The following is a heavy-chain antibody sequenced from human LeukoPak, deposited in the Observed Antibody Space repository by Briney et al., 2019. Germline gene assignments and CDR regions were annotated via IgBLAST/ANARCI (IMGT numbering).Heavy chain of an antibody. V-gene: IGHV4-4*09. J-gene: IGHJ5*02. Sequence: SETLSLTCTVSGGFINNDFWSWIRQPPGKGLEWTGYIYTGGSANYNPSLQSRVTISVDTSKNQFSLKLSSVTAADTAVYYCARLTRLDWFDPWGQGTLVTVSS. CDR2: IYTGGSA. CDR1: GGFINNDF. D-gene: IGHD3-9*01. CDR3: ARLTRLDWFDP.